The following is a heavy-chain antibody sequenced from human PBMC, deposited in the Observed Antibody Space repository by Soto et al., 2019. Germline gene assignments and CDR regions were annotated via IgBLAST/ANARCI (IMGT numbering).Heavy chain of an antibody. CDR3: ARGDSTDCSNAVCSFFYNHDMDV. J-gene: IGHJ6*02. V-gene: IGHV1-2*04. CDR1: GYSFTDYH. CDR2: INPKSGGT. D-gene: IGHD2-8*01. Sequence: SSVKVSCKASGYSFTDYHIHWVRQAPGQGLEWLGRINPKSGGTSTAQKFQGWVTMTTDTSISTASMELTRLTSDDTPIYYCARGDSTDCSNAVCSFFYNHDMDVWGQGTTVTV.